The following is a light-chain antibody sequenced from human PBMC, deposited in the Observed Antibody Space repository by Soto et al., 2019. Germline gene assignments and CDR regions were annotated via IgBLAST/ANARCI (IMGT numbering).Light chain of an antibody. CDR3: SSYTSSSTDV. CDR1: SSDVGGYNY. CDR2: EVT. Sequence: QSALTQPASVSGSPGQSITISCTGTSSDVGGYNYVSWYQQHPGKAPELMIYEVTNRPSGVSNRFSGSKSGSTDSLTISGLQADDEADYYCSSYTSSSTDVFGTGTKVTVL. J-gene: IGLJ1*01. V-gene: IGLV2-14*01.